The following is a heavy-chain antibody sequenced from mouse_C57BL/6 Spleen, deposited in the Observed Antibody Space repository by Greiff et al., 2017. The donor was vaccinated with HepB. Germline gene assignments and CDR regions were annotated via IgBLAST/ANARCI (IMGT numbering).Heavy chain of an antibody. CDR3: ARLELGRFAY. CDR1: GFTFSDYY. CDR2: ISNGGGST. D-gene: IGHD4-1*01. V-gene: IGHV5-12*01. Sequence: DVKLVESGGGLVQPGGSLKLSCAASGFTFSDYYMYWVRQTPEKRLEWVAYISNGGGSTYYPDTVKGRFTISRDNAKNTLYLQMSRLKSEDTAMYYCARLELGRFAYWGQGTLVTVSA. J-gene: IGHJ3*01.